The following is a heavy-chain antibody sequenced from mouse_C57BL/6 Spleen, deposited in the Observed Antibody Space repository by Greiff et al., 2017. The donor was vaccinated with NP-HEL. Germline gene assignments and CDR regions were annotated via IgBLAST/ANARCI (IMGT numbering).Heavy chain of an antibody. CDR2: ISGGGGNT. CDR3: ARHGYGSSYGGFAY. V-gene: IGHV5-9*01. D-gene: IGHD1-1*01. J-gene: IGHJ3*01. Sequence: EVNVVESGGGLVKPGGSLKLSCAASGFTFSSYTMSWVRQTPEKRLEWVATISGGGGNTYSPDTVKGRFTIPRDTAKTTLYLQMSRLRAEDTALYYCARHGYGSSYGGFAYWGQGTLVTVSA. CDR1: GFTFSSYT.